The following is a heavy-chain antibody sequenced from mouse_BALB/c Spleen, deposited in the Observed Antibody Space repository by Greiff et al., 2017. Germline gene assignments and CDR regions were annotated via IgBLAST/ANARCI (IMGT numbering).Heavy chain of an antibody. Sequence: EVHLVESGPGLVKPSQSLSLTCTVTGYSITSDYAWNWIRQFPGNKLEWMGYISYSGSTSYNPSLKSRISITRDTSKNQFFLQLNSVTTEDTATYYCAPWYDAWFAYWGQGTLVTVSA. CDR3: APWYDAWFAY. CDR2: ISYSGST. V-gene: IGHV3-2*02. J-gene: IGHJ3*01. D-gene: IGHD2-14*01. CDR1: GYSITSDYA.